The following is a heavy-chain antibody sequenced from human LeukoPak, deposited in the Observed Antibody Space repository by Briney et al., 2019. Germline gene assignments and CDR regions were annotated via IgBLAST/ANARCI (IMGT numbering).Heavy chain of an antibody. D-gene: IGHD3-9*01. CDR1: GYTFTSYG. CDR2: ISAYNGNT. Sequence: ASVKVSCKASGYTFTSYGISWVRQAPGQGLEWMGWISAYNGNTNYAQKLQGRVTMTTDTSTSTAYMELRSLRSDDTAVYYCAKAGEVRILTGPLGYWGQGTLVTVSS. V-gene: IGHV1-18*01. CDR3: AKAGEVRILTGPLGY. J-gene: IGHJ4*02.